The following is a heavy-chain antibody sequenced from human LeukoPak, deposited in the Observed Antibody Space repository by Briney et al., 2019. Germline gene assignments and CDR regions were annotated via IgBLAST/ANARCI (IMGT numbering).Heavy chain of an antibody. Sequence: GGSLRLSCAASGFTFSSYAMHWVRQAPGKGPEWVAVISYDGSNKYYADSVKGRFTISRDNSKNTLYLQMNSLRAEDTAVYYCARVSRVFTLDPWGQGTLVTVSS. CDR1: GFTFSSYA. CDR3: ARVSRVFTLDP. CDR2: ISYDGSNK. J-gene: IGHJ5*02. V-gene: IGHV3-30-3*01. D-gene: IGHD6-13*01.